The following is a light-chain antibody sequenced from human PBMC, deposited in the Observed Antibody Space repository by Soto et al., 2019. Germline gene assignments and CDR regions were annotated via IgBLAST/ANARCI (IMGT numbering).Light chain of an antibody. V-gene: IGKV3-20*01. J-gene: IGKJ4*01. CDR1: QSVAGSY. Sequence: EIVLTQSPGTLSLSPGERATLSCRASQSVAGSYLAWYQQKPGQAPRLLFSGASNRATGISDRFSGSGSGADFTLTISRLEHEDFAVYYCLQYVGSAHSFGGGTKVEI. CDR2: GAS. CDR3: LQYVGSAHS.